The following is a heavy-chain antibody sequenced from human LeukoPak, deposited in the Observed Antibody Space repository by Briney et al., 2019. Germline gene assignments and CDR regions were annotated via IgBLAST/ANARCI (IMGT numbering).Heavy chain of an antibody. J-gene: IGHJ4*02. D-gene: IGHD3-22*01. V-gene: IGHV4-4*07. CDR2: IYTSGST. CDR3: ARWKWDDSSGYYLDY. CDR1: GGSISSYY. Sequence: WETLSLTCTVSGGSISSYYWSWIRQPAGKGLEWIGRIYTSGSTNYNPSLKSRVTMSVDTSKNQFSLKLSSVTAADTAVYYCARWKWDDSSGYYLDYRGQGTLVTVSS.